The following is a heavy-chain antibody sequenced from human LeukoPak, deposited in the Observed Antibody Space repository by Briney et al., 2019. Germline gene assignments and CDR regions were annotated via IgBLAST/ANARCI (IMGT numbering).Heavy chain of an antibody. V-gene: IGHV3-74*01. CDR2: ISPTGSTT. J-gene: IGHJ4*02. D-gene: IGHD6-6*01. CDR1: GPTFSSYG. CDR3: ARGPNSNWSGLDF. Sequence: PGGSLRLSCAASGPTFSSYGMHWARQLPGKGLVWVSRISPTGSTTSYADSVKGRFTVSRDNAKNTLYLQVNNLRAEDTAVYYCARGPNSNWSGLDFWGQGTLLTVSS.